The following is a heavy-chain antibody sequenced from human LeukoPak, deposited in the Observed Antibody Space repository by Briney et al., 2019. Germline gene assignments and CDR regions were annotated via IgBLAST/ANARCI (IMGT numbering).Heavy chain of an antibody. V-gene: IGHV3-21*01. CDR1: GFTFSSYS. D-gene: IGHD3-10*01. CDR2: ISSSSSYI. Sequence: PGGSLRLSCAASGFTFSSYSMNWVRQAPGKGLEWVSSISSSSSYIYYTDSVKGRFTISRDNAKKSLYLQMNSLRAEDTAVYYCARVGGITLALAPSPFPDYNYYYMDVWGKGTTVTVSS. CDR3: ARVGGITLALAPSPFPDYNYYYMDV. J-gene: IGHJ6*03.